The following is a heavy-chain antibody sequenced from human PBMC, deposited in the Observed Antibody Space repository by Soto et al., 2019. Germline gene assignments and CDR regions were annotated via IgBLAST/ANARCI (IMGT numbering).Heavy chain of an antibody. V-gene: IGHV4-4*02. CDR3: ARDRVYCSGGSCYEFDY. CDR1: GGSLSSSNW. CDR2: IYQSGST. D-gene: IGHD2-15*01. Sequence: QVQLQESGPGLVKPSGPLSLTCAVSGGSLSSSNWWSWVRQPPGKGMEWIGEIYQSGSTNYNPSLKSRVTIPVDKSKNQFSLRLSSVTAADTAVYYCARDRVYCSGGSCYEFDYWGQGTLVTVSS. J-gene: IGHJ4*02.